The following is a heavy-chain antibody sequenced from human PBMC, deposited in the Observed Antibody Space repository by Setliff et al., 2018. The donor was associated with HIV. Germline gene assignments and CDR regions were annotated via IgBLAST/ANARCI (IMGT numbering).Heavy chain of an antibody. Sequence: GASVKVSCKASGYIFTNQYITWVQQAPGQGLEWMGWISPHNGNTKYGEKFQARVTMTADTSTTAAYMELRSLTSDDTAMYYCAKGYTWSVVGALDVWGQGTRVTVSS. CDR2: ISPHNGNT. V-gene: IGHV1-18*01. CDR3: AKGYTWSVVGALDV. D-gene: IGHD1-1*01. J-gene: IGHJ3*01. CDR1: GYIFTNQY.